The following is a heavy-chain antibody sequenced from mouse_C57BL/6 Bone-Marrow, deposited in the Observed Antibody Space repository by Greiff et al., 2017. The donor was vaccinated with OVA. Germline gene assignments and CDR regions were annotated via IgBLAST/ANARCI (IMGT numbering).Heavy chain of an antibody. CDR3: TRGGDYDDYFDY. Sequence: VQLQQSGAELVRPGASVTLSCKASGYTFTDYEMHWVKQTPVHGLEWIGAIDPETGGTAYNQKFKGKAILTADKSSSTAYMELRSLTSEDSAVYYCTRGGDYDDYFDYWGQGTTLTVSS. J-gene: IGHJ2*01. CDR2: IDPETGGT. V-gene: IGHV1-15*01. CDR1: GYTFTDYE. D-gene: IGHD2-4*01.